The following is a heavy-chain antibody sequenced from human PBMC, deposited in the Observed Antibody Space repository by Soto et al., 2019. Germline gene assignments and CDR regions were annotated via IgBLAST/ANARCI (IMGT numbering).Heavy chain of an antibody. CDR2: IYYSGST. D-gene: IGHD6-19*01. V-gene: IGHV4-39*01. Sequence: SGTLALTCTVSGGPIISSGFHWGGIRQPPGKGLEWIESIYYSGSTYYSPSLKSRVTISVDPSKNQISLKLSSEPAADTAVDYCARMERAADTVCSFAPWARGTLV. J-gene: IGHJ5*02. CDR3: ARMERAADTVCSFAP. CDR1: GGPIISSGFH.